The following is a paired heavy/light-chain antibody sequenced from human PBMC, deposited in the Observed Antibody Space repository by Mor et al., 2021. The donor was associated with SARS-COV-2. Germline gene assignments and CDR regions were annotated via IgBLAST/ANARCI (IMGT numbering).Light chain of an antibody. CDR3: ESFDSSTFWV. CDR2: ENS. Sequence: NFMLTQPHSVSESPGKTVTISCTRSSGSIASNYVQWYQRRPGSAPTTVIYENSQRPSGVPDRFSGSIDSSSNSASLTISGLKTEDEADYYCESFDSSTFWVFGGGTKLTVL. J-gene: IGLJ3*02. CDR1: SGSIASNY. V-gene: IGLV6-57*03.
Heavy chain of an antibody. CDR2: ISYDGSNK. V-gene: IGHV3-30*18. Sequence: QVQLVESGGGVVQPGRSLRLSCAASGFTFSTSGMHWVRQAPGKGLEWVAIISYDGSNKYYADSVKGRFTISRDNSKSTLYLQMSSLRVEDTAVYSCVKDSDYGDSRTFDYWGQGTLVTVSS. CDR3: VKDSDYGDSRTFDY. CDR1: GFTFSTSG. D-gene: IGHD4-17*01. J-gene: IGHJ4*02.